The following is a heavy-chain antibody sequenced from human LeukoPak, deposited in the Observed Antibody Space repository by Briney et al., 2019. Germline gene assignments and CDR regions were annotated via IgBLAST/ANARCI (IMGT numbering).Heavy chain of an antibody. J-gene: IGHJ6*03. V-gene: IGHV4-38-2*02. Sequence: SETLSPTCTVSGYSISSGYYWGWIRQPPGKGLEWIGSIYHSGSTYYNPSLKSRVTISVDTSKNQFSLKLSSVTAADTAVYYWGGSSSFQNTIIYYMDVWGKGPRV. CDR3: GGSSSFQNTIIYYMDV. CDR2: IYHSGST. D-gene: IGHD6-6*01. CDR1: GYSISSGYY.